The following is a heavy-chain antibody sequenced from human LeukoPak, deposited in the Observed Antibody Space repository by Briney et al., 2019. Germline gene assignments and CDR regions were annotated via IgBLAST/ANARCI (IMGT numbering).Heavy chain of an antibody. J-gene: IGHJ5*02. CDR2: IYHSGST. CDR1: GGSISSGGYS. V-gene: IGHV4-30-2*01. Sequence: SETLSLTCAVSGGSISSGGYSWSWIRQPPGKGLEWIGYIYHSGSTYYNPSLKSRVTISVDRSKNQFSLKLSSVTAADTAVYYCAREDGYCSGGSCYHWFNPWGQGTLVTVSS. D-gene: IGHD2-15*01. CDR3: AREDGYCSGGSCYHWFNP.